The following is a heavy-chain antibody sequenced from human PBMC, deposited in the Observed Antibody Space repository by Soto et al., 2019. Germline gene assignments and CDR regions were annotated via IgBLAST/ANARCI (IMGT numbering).Heavy chain of an antibody. J-gene: IGHJ5*02. CDR1: GYTLTELS. D-gene: IGHD1-26*01. CDR3: ATDPWKWELLAEGFDP. CDR2: FDPEDGET. V-gene: IGHV1-24*01. Sequence: GSVKVSCKVSGYTLTELSMHWVRQAPGKGLEWMGGFDPEDGETIYAQKFQGRVTMTEDTSTDTAYMELSSLRSEDTAVYYCATDPWKWELLAEGFDPWGQGTLVTVSS.